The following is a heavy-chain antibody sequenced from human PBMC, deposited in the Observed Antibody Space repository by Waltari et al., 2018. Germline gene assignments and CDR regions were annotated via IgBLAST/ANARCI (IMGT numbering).Heavy chain of an antibody. J-gene: IGHJ4*02. CDR3: ARLIPEGYYFDY. Sequence: QVQLQESGPGLVKPSETLSLTCTVSGGSISSYYWSWIRQPPGKGLEWIGYIYYSGSTNYNPSLKSRVTISVDTSKNQFSLKLSSVTAADTAVYYCARLIPEGYYFDYWGQGTLVTVSS. CDR2: IYYSGST. V-gene: IGHV4-59*08. CDR1: GGSISSYY.